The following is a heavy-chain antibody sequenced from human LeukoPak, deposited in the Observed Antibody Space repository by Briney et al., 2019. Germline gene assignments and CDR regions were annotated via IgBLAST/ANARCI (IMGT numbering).Heavy chain of an antibody. Sequence: GSSVKVSCKASGGTSSSYAISWVRQAPGQGLEWMGRIIPIFGIANYAQKFQGRVTITADKSTSTAYMELSSLRSEDTAVYYCAREGLFGVVTREYFDYWGQGTLVTVSS. V-gene: IGHV1-69*04. CDR1: GGTSSSYA. J-gene: IGHJ4*02. D-gene: IGHD3-3*01. CDR3: AREGLFGVVTREYFDY. CDR2: IIPIFGIA.